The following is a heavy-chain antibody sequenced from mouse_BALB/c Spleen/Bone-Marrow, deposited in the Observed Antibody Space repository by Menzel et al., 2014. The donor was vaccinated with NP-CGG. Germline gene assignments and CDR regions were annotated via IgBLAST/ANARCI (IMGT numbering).Heavy chain of an antibody. Sequence: DLVKPGASVKLSCKASGYTFISYWINWIKQRPGQGLEWIGRIAPGSGSTYYNEMFKGKATLIVDTSSSTAYIQLSSLSSEDSAVYFCARGGLHYFDYWGQGTTLTVSS. V-gene: IGHV1S41*01. CDR3: ARGGLHYFDY. CDR1: GYTFISYW. D-gene: IGHD3-3*01. J-gene: IGHJ2*01. CDR2: IAPGSGST.